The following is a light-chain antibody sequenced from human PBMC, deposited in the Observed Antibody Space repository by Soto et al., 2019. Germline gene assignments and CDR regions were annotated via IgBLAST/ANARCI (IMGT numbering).Light chain of an antibody. Sequence: EIVMTQSPVTLSMSPGERATLSCRAGESVSSNLAWYQQKPGQAPRLLIYDASYRATGIPARFSGSGSGTDFTLTISSLEPEDFAVYYCQHRNNWPWTFGQGTKVDIK. V-gene: IGKV3-11*01. J-gene: IGKJ1*01. CDR1: ESVSSN. CDR2: DAS. CDR3: QHRNNWPWT.